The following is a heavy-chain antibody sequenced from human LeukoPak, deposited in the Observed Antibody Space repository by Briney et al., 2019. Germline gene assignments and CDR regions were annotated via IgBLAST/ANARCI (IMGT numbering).Heavy chain of an antibody. CDR3: ASSYSSDWYGRWIDY. D-gene: IGHD6-19*01. CDR2: ISSRGTTM. V-gene: IGHV3-48*01. Sequence: HPGGSLRLSCAASGFTFSSYDMNWVRQAPGKGPEWVSYISSRGTTMYYADSVKGRFTISRDNAKKSLDLQMNSLRAEDTAVYYCASSYSSDWYGRWIDYWGQGTLVTVSS. J-gene: IGHJ4*02. CDR1: GFTFSSYD.